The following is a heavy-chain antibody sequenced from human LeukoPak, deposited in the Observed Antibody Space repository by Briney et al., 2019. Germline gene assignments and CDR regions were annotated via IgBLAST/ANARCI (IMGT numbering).Heavy chain of an antibody. V-gene: IGHV3-9*01. Sequence: HPGGSLRLSCAASGFTFDDYAMHWVRQAPGKGLEWVSGISWNSGSIGYADSVKGRFTISRDNAKNSLYLQMNSLRAEDTALYYCAKDMGYSSSWDFDYWGQGTLVTVSS. CDR2: ISWNSGSI. CDR1: GFTFDDYA. CDR3: AKDMGYSSSWDFDY. D-gene: IGHD6-13*01. J-gene: IGHJ4*02.